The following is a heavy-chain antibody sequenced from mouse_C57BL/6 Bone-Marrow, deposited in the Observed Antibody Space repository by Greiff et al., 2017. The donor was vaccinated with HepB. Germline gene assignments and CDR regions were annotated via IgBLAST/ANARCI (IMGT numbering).Heavy chain of an antibody. J-gene: IGHJ4*01. CDR1: GFTFSDYY. D-gene: IGHD3-2*02. CDR3: ASRQLRLPYYAMDY. V-gene: IGHV5-12*01. Sequence: DVMLVESGGGLVQPGGSLKLSCAASGFTFSDYYMYWVRQTPEKRLEWVAYISNGGGSTYYPDTVKGRFTISRDNAKNTLYLQMSRLKSEDTAMYYCASRQLRLPYYAMDYWGQGTSVTVSS. CDR2: ISNGGGST.